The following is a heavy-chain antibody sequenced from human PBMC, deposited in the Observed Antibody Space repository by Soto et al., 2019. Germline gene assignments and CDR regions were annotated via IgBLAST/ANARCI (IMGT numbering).Heavy chain of an antibody. J-gene: IGHJ4*02. CDR2: INHSGST. CDR1: GGSFSGYY. Sequence: PSETLSLTCAVYGGSFSGYYWTWIRQPPGTGLEWIGEINHSGSTNYNPSLKSRVTISVDTSKNQFSLKLTSVTAADTAVYYCARPLKSGHSYGWVYWGQGTLVTVSS. V-gene: IGHV4-34*01. D-gene: IGHD5-18*01. CDR3: ARPLKSGHSYGWVY.